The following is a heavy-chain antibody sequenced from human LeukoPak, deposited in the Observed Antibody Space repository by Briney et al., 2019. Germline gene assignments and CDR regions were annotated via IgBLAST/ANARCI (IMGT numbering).Heavy chain of an antibody. D-gene: IGHD3-22*01. J-gene: IGHJ4*02. V-gene: IGHV3-30*18. CDR3: AKDRGYYDSSGYYSYYFDY. CDR1: GFTFSSTG. Sequence: GGSLRLSCTASGFTFSSTGMHWVRQAPGKGLDWVAIISYDGSNEYYADSVKGRFTISRDNSKNTLYLQMNSLRAEDTAVYYCAKDRGYYDSSGYYSYYFDYWGQGTLVTVSS. CDR2: ISYDGSNE.